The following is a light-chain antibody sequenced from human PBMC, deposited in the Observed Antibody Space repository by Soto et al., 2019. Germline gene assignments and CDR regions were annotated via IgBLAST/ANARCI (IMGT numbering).Light chain of an antibody. J-gene: IGKJ4*01. Sequence: IQLTQSPSSLSASVGDSVTITCRASQGITSYLAWYQQKPGKAPNLLIYGASTLQSGVPSRFSGSGSGTDFTLTINSLQAEDFATYYGQQTRSYPSTFGGGTKVDIK. CDR3: QQTRSYPST. CDR1: QGITSY. CDR2: GAS. V-gene: IGKV1-9*01.